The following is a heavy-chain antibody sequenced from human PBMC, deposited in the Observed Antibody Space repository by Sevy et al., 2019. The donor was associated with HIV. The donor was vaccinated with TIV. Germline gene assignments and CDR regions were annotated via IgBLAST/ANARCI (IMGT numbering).Heavy chain of an antibody. V-gene: IGHV1-2*02. D-gene: IGHD2-21*02. Sequence: ASVKVSCKASGYTFTGYYMHWVRQAPGQGLEWMGWINPNSGGTNYAQKFQGRVTMTRDTSISTAYVELSRLRSDDTAVYYCARATFSLRDYFDYWGQGTLVTVSS. CDR2: INPNSGGT. J-gene: IGHJ4*02. CDR3: ARATFSLRDYFDY. CDR1: GYTFTGYY.